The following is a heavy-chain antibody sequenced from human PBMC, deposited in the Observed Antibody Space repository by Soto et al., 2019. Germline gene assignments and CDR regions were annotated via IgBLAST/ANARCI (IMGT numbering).Heavy chain of an antibody. D-gene: IGHD6-13*01. CDR2: IFYSGST. Sequence: PSETLSLTCTVSGDSVSSSYYYWGWIRQPPGKGLEWIGSIFYSGSTYYNPSLKSRVTISVDTSKNQFSLKLSSVTAADTAVYYCASLCSILQIYPYGIDVRGPGTTVTVS. CDR1: GDSVSSSYYY. V-gene: IGHV4-39*01. J-gene: IGHJ6*02. CDR3: ASLCSILQIYPYGIDV.